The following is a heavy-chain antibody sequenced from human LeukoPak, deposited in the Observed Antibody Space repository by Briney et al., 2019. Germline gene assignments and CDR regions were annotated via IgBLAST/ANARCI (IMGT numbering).Heavy chain of an antibody. CDR2: IYPGDSDA. CDR1: GYSFTNYW. V-gene: IGHV5-51*01. CDR3: ARPSWYSSGYQGGADY. D-gene: IGHD6-19*01. Sequence: GESLKISCKGSGYSFTNYWIGWVRQMPGKGLKWMGIIYPGDSDARYSPSFQGQVTISADKSISTAYLQWSSLKASDTAMYYCARPSWYSSGYQGGADYWGQGTLVTVSS. J-gene: IGHJ4*02.